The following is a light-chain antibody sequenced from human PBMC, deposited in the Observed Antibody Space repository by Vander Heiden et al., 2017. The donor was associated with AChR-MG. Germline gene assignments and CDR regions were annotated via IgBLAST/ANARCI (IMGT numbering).Light chain of an antibody. J-gene: IGKJ1*01. CDR2: GAS. V-gene: IGKV3-20*01. CDR3: QQYATSPPWT. Sequence: EIVLTQAPGTVPLSPGERVTLTCRASQRVSSGYLAWYQQKPDQAPRLLSYGASSRATGIPDRFSGGGSGTDFTFTISRLEPEDFAVYYCQQYATSPPWTFGQGTKVDIK. CDR1: QRVSSGY.